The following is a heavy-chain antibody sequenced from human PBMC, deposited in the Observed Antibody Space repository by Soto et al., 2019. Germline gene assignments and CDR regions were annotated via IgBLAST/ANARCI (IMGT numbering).Heavy chain of an antibody. J-gene: IGHJ4*02. CDR2: IIPILGIA. CDR3: ARAMYCSGGSCSYFDY. V-gene: IGHV1-69*02. D-gene: IGHD2-15*01. Sequence: QVQLVQSGAEVKKPGSSVKVSCKASGGTFSSYTISWVRQAPGQGLEWMGRIIPILGIANYAQKFQGRVTITADKSTSTDYIELSRLRSEDTAVYYCARAMYCSGGSCSYFDYWGQGTLVTVSS. CDR1: GGTFSSYT.